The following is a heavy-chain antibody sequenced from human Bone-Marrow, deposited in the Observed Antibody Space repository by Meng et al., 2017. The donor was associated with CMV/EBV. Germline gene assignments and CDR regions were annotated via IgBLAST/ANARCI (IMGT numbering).Heavy chain of an antibody. CDR3: AKRNGAAAGTTDY. CDR2: INSDGSST. Sequence: GESLKISCAASGFTFSSYWMHWVRQAPGKGLVWVSRINSDGSSTSYADSVKGRFTISRDNAKNTLYLQMNSLRAEDTALYYCAKRNGAAAGTTDYWGQGTLVTVSS. J-gene: IGHJ4*02. CDR1: GFTFSSYW. D-gene: IGHD6-13*01. V-gene: IGHV3-74*01.